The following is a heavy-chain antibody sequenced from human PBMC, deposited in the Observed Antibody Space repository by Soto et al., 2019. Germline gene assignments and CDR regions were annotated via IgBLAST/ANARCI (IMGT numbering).Heavy chain of an antibody. CDR2: INPGNGDT. CDR3: ARPDCSSTSCYNYYYYGMDV. D-gene: IGHD2-2*01. CDR1: GYSFTKYG. Sequence: QVQLVQSGTEVKKPGASVKVSCKTSGYSFTKYGLHWVRQAPGQRLEWMGWINPGNGDTKYSQKFQGRVTITRDTSATTAYMELSSLRSEDSAVFYCARPDCSSTSCYNYYYYGMDVWGQWTTVTVSS. V-gene: IGHV1-3*01. J-gene: IGHJ6*02.